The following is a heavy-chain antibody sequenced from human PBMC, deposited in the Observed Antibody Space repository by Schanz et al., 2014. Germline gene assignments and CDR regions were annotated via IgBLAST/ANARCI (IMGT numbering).Heavy chain of an antibody. CDR3: AKELNRRGGQTNFYYYYGMDV. CDR2: ISSDGNQQ. D-gene: IGHD5-12*01. CDR1: RFTISRNP. V-gene: IGHV3-30*04. Sequence: QVQLVESGGGVVQPGRSLRLSCTGSRFTISRNPIHWVRQAPGKGLERVGVISSDGNQQYYVDSVRGRFTMSRDNSKNTVYLRMNGPRIEDTAVYYCAKELNRRGGQTNFYYYYGMDVWGQGTTVTVSS. J-gene: IGHJ6*02.